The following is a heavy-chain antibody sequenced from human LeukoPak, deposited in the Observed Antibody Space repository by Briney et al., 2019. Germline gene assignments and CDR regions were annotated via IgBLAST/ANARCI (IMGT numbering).Heavy chain of an antibody. V-gene: IGHV1-8*01. CDR1: GYTFTSYD. CDR2: MNPNSGNT. Sequence: ASVKVSCKASGYTFTSYDINWVRQATGQGLEWMGWMNPNSGNTGYAQKFQGRVTMTRNTSISTAYMELSSLRSEDTAVYYCARDQRYFDWLLEASKYYYGMDVWGQGTTVTVSS. J-gene: IGHJ6*02. D-gene: IGHD3-9*01. CDR3: ARDQRYFDWLLEASKYYYGMDV.